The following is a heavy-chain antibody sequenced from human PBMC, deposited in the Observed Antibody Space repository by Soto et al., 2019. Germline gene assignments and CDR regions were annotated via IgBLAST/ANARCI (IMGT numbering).Heavy chain of an antibody. CDR2: ISGSTSYI. Sequence: SLRLSCAASGFTFSNYNMNWVRQAPGKRLEWVSSISGSTSYIYYADSLKGRFTISRDNAKNSLYLQMNTLRAEDTAVYYCARQINGDYTAFDIWGQGTLVTVSS. V-gene: IGHV3-21*01. J-gene: IGHJ3*02. CDR1: GFTFSNYN. CDR3: ARQINGDYTAFDI. D-gene: IGHD4-17*01.